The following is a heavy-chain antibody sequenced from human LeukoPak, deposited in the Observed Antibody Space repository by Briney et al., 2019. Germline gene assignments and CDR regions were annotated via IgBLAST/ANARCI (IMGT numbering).Heavy chain of an antibody. CDR1: GYTFNSYG. CDR2: ISAYNGNT. Sequence: ASVKVSCKASGYTFNSYGISWVRQAPGQGLEWMGWISAYNGNTNYAQELQGRVTMTTDTSTSTAYMELRSLRSDDTAVYYCARSGNSQYYYYGMDVWGQGTTVTVSS. D-gene: IGHD4-23*01. V-gene: IGHV1-18*01. J-gene: IGHJ6*02. CDR3: ARSGNSQYYYYGMDV.